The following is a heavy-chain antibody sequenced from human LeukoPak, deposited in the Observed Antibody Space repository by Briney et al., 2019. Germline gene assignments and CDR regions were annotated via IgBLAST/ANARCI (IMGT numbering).Heavy chain of an antibody. CDR2: AYYSGST. D-gene: IGHD3-3*01. V-gene: IGHV4-59*12. J-gene: IGHJ6*03. Sequence: SETLSLTCTVSGVSISSYYWSWIRQPPGKGLEWIGYAYYSGSTKYNPSLKSRVTMSVDTSKNQFSLKLSSVTAADTAVYYCARVLFGVVPSDYYYMDVWGKGTTVTVSS. CDR3: ARVLFGVVPSDYYYMDV. CDR1: GVSISSYY.